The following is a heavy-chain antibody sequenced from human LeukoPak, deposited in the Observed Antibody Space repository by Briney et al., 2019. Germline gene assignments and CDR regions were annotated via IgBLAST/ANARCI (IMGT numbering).Heavy chain of an antibody. J-gene: IGHJ4*02. V-gene: IGHV3-7*01. CDR1: GFTFSSYW. CDR2: IKQDGSEK. D-gene: IGHD2-2*01. Sequence: GGSLRLSCAASGFTFSSYWMSWVRQAPGKGLEWVANIKQDGSEKYYVDSVKGRFTISRDNAKNSLYLQMNSLRAEDTAVYYCARDRYCSSTSCPPVLDYWSQGTLVTVSS. CDR3: ARDRYCSSTSCPPVLDY.